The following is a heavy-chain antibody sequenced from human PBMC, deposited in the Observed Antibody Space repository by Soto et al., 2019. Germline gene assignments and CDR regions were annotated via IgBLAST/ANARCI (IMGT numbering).Heavy chain of an antibody. Sequence: GGSLRLSCAASGFTFSSYSMNWVRQAPGKGLEWVSYISSSSSTIYYADSVKGRFTISRDNAKNSLYLQMNSLRAEDTAVYYCARDITAGPYYYYYMDVWGKGTTVTVSS. D-gene: IGHD6-13*01. CDR1: GFTFSSYS. V-gene: IGHV3-48*01. J-gene: IGHJ6*03. CDR3: ARDITAGPYYYYYMDV. CDR2: ISSSSSTI.